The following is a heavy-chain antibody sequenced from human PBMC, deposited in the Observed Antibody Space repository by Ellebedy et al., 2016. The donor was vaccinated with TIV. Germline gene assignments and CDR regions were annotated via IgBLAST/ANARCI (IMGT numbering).Heavy chain of an antibody. V-gene: IGHV1-8*01. J-gene: IGHJ4*02. Sequence: ASVKVSCXASGYTFTSYDINWVRQATGQGLEWMGWMNPNSGNTGYAQKFQGRVTITADESTSTAYMELSSLRSEDTAVYYCARGYGGNFDYWGQGTLVTVSS. CDR1: GYTFTSYD. CDR3: ARGYGGNFDY. CDR2: MNPNSGNT. D-gene: IGHD4-23*01.